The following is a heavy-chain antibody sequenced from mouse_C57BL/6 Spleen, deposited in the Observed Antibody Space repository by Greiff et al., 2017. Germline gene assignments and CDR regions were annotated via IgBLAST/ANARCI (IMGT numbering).Heavy chain of an antibody. D-gene: IGHD1-2*01. J-gene: IGHJ3*01. Sequence: QVQLKESGPGLVQPSQSLSITCTVSGFSLTSYGVHWVRQSPGKGLEWLGVIWSGGSTDYNAAFISRLSISKDNSKSQVFFKMNSLQADATAIYYCSLLRGFAYWGQGTLVTVSA. CDR1: GFSLTSYG. V-gene: IGHV2-2*01. CDR2: IWSGGST. CDR3: SLLRGFAY.